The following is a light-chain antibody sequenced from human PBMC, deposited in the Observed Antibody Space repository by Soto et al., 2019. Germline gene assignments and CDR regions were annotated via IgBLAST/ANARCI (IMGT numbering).Light chain of an antibody. V-gene: IGKV3-11*01. CDR2: DAS. J-gene: IGKJ4*02. Sequence: EIVLTQSPATLSLSPGERATLSCRASQSVSSYLAWYQQKPGQAPRLLIYDASNRATGIPARFSGSGSGTDFPLTIISLETEDFAVYDCQQRSNWPGFGGGTKVEIK. CDR1: QSVSSY. CDR3: QQRSNWPG.